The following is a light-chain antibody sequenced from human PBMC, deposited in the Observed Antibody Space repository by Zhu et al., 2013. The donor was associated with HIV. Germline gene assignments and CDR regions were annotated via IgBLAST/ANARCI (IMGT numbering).Light chain of an antibody. J-gene: IGKJ1*01. V-gene: IGKV4-1*01. CDR2: WAS. CDR1: QKILYSSTNKNY. Sequence: DIVMTQSPDSLAVSLGERATINCKSSQKILYSSTNKNYLAWYQQQPGQPPKLLIYWASTRESGVPDRFSGSGSGTDFTLTISSLQVEDVAIYYCLQDYNYPPTFGQGTKVEVK. CDR3: LQDYNYPPT.